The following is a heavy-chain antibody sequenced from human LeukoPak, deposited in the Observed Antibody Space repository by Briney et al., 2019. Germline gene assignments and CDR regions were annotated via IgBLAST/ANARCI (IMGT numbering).Heavy chain of an antibody. CDR3: VRRNFVAFDI. CDR2: SKSKANSYST. CDR1: GLSFRDQY. Sequence: PGGSLRLSCAASGLSFRDQYFDWVRQAPGKGLEWVGRSKSKANSYSTDYAASVQGRFSISTDESSNSLYLQMNSLKTEDTALYYRVRRNFVAFDIWGQGTMVTVSS. J-gene: IGHJ3*02. V-gene: IGHV3-72*01.